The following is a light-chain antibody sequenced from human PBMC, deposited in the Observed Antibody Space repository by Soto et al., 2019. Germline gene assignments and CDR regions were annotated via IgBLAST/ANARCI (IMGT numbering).Light chain of an antibody. CDR1: SSNIGNNY. CDR2: DNN. Sequence: QSVLTQPPSVSAAPGQKVTISCSGSSSNIGNNYVSWYQQLPGTAPKLLIYDNNKRPSGIPDRFSGSKSGTSATLGITGLQTGDEADYYCWSYAGNTIFVFGGGTKLTVL. V-gene: IGLV1-51*01. J-gene: IGLJ2*01. CDR3: WSYAGNTIFV.